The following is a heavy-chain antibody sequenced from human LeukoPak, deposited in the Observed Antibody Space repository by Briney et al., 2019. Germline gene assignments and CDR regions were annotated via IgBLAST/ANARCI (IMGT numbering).Heavy chain of an antibody. D-gene: IGHD6-19*01. CDR1: GGSISSYY. V-gene: IGHV4-59*01. CDR3: ARGPVAGASIDY. CDR2: IYYSGST. J-gene: IGHJ4*02. Sequence: SETLSLTCTVSGGSISSYYWSWIRQPPGKGLEWIGYIYYSGSTNYNPSLKSRVTISVDTSKNQFSLKVTSVTAADTAVYYCARGPVAGASIDYWGQGTLVTVSS.